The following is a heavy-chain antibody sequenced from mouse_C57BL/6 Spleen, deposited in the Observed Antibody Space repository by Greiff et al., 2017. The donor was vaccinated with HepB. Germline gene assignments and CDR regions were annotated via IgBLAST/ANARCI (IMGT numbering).Heavy chain of an antibody. CDR3: ARALYDGYWYYFDY. V-gene: IGHV1-22*01. CDR2: INPNNGGT. D-gene: IGHD2-3*01. J-gene: IGHJ2*01. Sequence: EVQLQQSGPELVKPGASVKMSCKASGYTFTDYNMHWVKQSHGKSLEWIGYINPNNGGTSYNQKFKGKATLTVNKSSSTAYMALRSLTSEDSAVYYCARALYDGYWYYFDYWGQGTTLTVSS. CDR1: GYTFTDYN.